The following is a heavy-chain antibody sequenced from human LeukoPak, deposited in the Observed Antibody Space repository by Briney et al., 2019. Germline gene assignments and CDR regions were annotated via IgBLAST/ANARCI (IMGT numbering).Heavy chain of an antibody. CDR2: IYYSGST. V-gene: IGHV4-59*12. J-gene: IGHJ5*02. CDR1: GGSISSYY. Sequence: PSETLSLTCTVSGGSISSYYWSWIRQPPGKGLEWIGYIYYSGSTNYNPSLKSRVTISVDTSKNQFSLKLSSVTAADTAVYYCAREVRSSGWLGGWFDPWGQGTLVTVSS. CDR3: AREVRSSGWLGGWFDP. D-gene: IGHD6-19*01.